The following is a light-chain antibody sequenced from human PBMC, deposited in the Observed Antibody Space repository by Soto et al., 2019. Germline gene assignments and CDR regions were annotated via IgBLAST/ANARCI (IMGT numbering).Light chain of an antibody. CDR3: QQYYSYPRT. CDR1: QSISSW. CDR2: AAS. V-gene: IGKV1-5*01. Sequence: DIQMTQSPSTLSVSVGDRVTITCRASQSISSWLAWYQQKPGKAPKLLIYAASTLQSGVPSRFSGSGSGTDFTLTISCLQSEDFATYYCQQYYSYPRTFGQGTKVDIK. J-gene: IGKJ1*01.